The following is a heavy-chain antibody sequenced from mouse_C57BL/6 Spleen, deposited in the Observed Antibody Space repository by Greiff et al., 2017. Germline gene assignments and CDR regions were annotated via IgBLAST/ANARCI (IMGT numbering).Heavy chain of an antibody. J-gene: IGHJ2*01. CDR3: ARSRTAQAVFDY. D-gene: IGHD3-2*02. CDR2: IYPGDGDT. CDR1: GYAFSSYW. Sequence: VQLQQSGAELVKPGASVKISCKASGYAFSSYWMNWVKQRPGKGLEWIGQIYPGDGDTNYNGKFKGKATLTADKSSSTAYMQLSSLTSEDSAVYFCARSRTAQAVFDYWGQGTTLTVSS. V-gene: IGHV1-80*01.